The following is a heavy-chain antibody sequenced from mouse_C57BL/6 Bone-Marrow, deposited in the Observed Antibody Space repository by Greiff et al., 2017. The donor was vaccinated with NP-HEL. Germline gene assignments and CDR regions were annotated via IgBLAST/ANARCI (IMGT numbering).Heavy chain of an antibody. CDR2: INPSSGYT. Sequence: QVHVKQSGAELARPGASVKMSCKASGYTFTSYTMHWVKQRPGQGLEWIGYINPSSGYTKYNQKFKDKATLTADKSSSTAYMQLSSLTSEDSAVYYCARGGYGWCAYWGQGTLVTVSA. CDR1: GYTFTSYT. J-gene: IGHJ3*01. V-gene: IGHV1-4*01. D-gene: IGHD2-2*01. CDR3: ARGGYGWCAY.